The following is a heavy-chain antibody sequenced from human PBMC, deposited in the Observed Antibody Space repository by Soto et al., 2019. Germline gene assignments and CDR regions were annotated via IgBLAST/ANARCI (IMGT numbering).Heavy chain of an antibody. CDR3: ARLSGIPGTRKRFGGGYYYYYAMDV. J-gene: IGHJ6*02. V-gene: IGHV3-13*01. CDR2: IGTGGDT. D-gene: IGHD1-7*01. Sequence: DVQLVESGGGLVQPGGSLRLSCGASGFTFSNYDMHWVRQATGKGLEWVSGIGTGGDTYYPGSVKGRFTISRENAKNSLYLQINSLSDEDTAVYYCARLSGIPGTRKRFGGGYYYYYAMDVWGQGTTVTVSS. CDR1: GFTFSNYD.